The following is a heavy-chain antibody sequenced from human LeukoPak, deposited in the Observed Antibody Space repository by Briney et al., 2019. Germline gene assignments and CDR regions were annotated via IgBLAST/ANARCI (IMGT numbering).Heavy chain of an antibody. Sequence: GGSLRLSCAASGFTFSTYWISWVRQAPGKGLEWVAHIKPDGSDKYYLDSVKGRFTISRDNAGNSLYLQMSSLGAEDTAVYYCARGIGDYWGRGNLVSVPS. CDR1: GFTFSTYW. V-gene: IGHV3-7*01. D-gene: IGHD2/OR15-2a*01. CDR3: ARGIGDY. CDR2: IKPDGSDK. J-gene: IGHJ4*02.